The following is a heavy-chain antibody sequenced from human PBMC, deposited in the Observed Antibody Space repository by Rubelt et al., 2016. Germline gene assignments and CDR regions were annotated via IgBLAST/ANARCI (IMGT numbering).Heavy chain of an antibody. CDR3: VREPRDV. V-gene: IGHV4-4*08. Sequence: QVQLQESGPGLVKPSETLSLTCTVSGGSISSYYWSWIRQPPGKGLEWIGTMYHSGTTYYNSSLKSRAATSVDTSNNQFSLRLRSVTAADTAVYYCVREPRDVWGKGITVTVSS. CDR2: MYHSGTT. CDR1: GGSISSYY. J-gene: IGHJ6*04.